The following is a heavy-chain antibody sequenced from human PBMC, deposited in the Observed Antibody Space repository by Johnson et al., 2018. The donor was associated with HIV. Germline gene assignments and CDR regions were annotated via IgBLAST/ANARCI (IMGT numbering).Heavy chain of an antibody. CDR1: GFTFGFYA. V-gene: IGHV3-30*04. D-gene: IGHD1-1*01. J-gene: IGHJ3*02. CDR2: ISYDGSNK. Sequence: VQLVESGGGVVQPGRSLRLSCAASGFTFGFYAMHWVRQAPGKGLEWVAVISYDGSNKYYTDSVKGRFTISRDNSKNTLYLQMNSLRAEDTAVYYCARDRPPWMGEDAFDIWGQGTMVTVSS. CDR3: ARDRPPWMGEDAFDI.